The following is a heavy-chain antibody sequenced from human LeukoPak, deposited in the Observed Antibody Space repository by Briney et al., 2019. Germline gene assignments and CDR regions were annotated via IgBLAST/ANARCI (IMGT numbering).Heavy chain of an antibody. V-gene: IGHV3-30*02. CDR1: GFTFSNYG. J-gene: IGHJ4*02. D-gene: IGHD3-22*01. Sequence: GGSLRLSCAASGFTFSNYGMHWVRQAPGKGLEWVAFIRYDGINKYYADSVKGRFTISRDNSKNTLYLQMNSLRAEDTAVYYCARDWWDSSGYFDHWGQGILVTVSS. CDR2: IRYDGINK. CDR3: ARDWWDSSGYFDH.